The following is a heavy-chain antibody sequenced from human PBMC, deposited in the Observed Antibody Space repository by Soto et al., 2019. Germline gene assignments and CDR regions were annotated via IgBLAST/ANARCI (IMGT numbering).Heavy chain of an antibody. CDR1: GFTFSSYG. CDR2: ISYDGSNK. Sequence: GGSLRLSCAASGFTFSSYGMHWVRQAPGKGLEWVAVISYDGSNKYYADSVKGRFTISRDNSKNTLYLQMNSLRAEDTAVYYCAKSTSDTVVVTYFDYWGQGTLVTVSS. V-gene: IGHV3-30*18. J-gene: IGHJ4*02. D-gene: IGHD3-22*01. CDR3: AKSTSDTVVVTYFDY.